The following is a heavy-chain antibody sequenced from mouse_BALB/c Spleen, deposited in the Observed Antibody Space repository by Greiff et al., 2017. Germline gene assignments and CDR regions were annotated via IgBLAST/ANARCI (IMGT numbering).Heavy chain of an antibody. J-gene: IGHJ4*01. CDR1: GFTFRSFG. D-gene: IGHD1-2*01. V-gene: IGHV5-17*02. CDR3: ARLGLTTAYYAMDY. Sequence: EVQRVESGGGLVQPGGSRKLSCAASGFTFRSFGMHWVRQAPEKGLEWVAYISSGSSTIYYADTVKGRFTISRDNPKNTLFLQMTSLRSEDTAMYYCARLGLTTAYYAMDYWGQGTSVTVSS. CDR2: ISSGSSTI.